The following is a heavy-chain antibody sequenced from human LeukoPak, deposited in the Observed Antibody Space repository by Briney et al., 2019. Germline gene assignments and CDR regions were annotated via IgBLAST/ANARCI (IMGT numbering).Heavy chain of an antibody. CDR2: IIPIFGTA. V-gene: IGHV1-69*06. J-gene: IGHJ4*02. D-gene: IGHD6-13*01. CDR1: GGTFSSYA. Sequence: SVKVSCKASGGTFSSYAISWVRQAPGQGLEWMGGIIPIFGTANYAQKFQGRVTITADKSTSTAYMELSSLRSEDTAVYYCAREESAAAGTGFDYWGQGTLVTVSS. CDR3: AREESAAAGTGFDY.